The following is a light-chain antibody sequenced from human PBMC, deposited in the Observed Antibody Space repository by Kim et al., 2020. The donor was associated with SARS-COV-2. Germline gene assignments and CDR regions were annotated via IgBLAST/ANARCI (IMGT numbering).Light chain of an antibody. J-gene: IGLJ2*01. Sequence: GQSCDIPYTATSSYFGRYNYISWYQHHPGKAPKLIIYDVTKRPTGVPDRFSGSKSGNTASLTVSGLQAEDEADYYCSSYAGRNDLVFGGGTQLTVL. CDR2: DVT. V-gene: IGLV2-8*01. CDR3: SSYAGRNDLV. CDR1: SSYFGRYNY.